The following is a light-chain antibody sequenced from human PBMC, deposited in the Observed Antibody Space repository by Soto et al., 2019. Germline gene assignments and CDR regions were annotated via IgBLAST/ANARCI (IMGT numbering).Light chain of an antibody. J-gene: IGKJ1*01. CDR1: HGIRND. CDR3: LQDYNCPPT. Sequence: AIQMTQSPSSLSAPVGDRVTITCRASHGIRNDLGWYQQKPGKAPKLLIYAASSLQSGVPSRFSGSGSGTDFTLTISRLQPEAFATYYCLQDYNCPPTFGRGTKVEIK. V-gene: IGKV1-6*01. CDR2: AAS.